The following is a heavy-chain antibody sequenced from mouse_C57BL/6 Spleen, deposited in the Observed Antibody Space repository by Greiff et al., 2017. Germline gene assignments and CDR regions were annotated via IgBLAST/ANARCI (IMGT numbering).Heavy chain of an antibody. Sequence: VQLQQSGPELVKPGASVKISCKASGYAFSSSWMNWVKQRPGKGLEWIGRIYPGDGDTNYNGKFKGKATLTADKSSSTAHMQLSSLTSEDSAVYFCARWLSFDYWGQGTTLTVSS. CDR1: GYAFSSSW. CDR3: ARWLSFDY. J-gene: IGHJ2*01. V-gene: IGHV1-82*01. CDR2: IYPGDGDT.